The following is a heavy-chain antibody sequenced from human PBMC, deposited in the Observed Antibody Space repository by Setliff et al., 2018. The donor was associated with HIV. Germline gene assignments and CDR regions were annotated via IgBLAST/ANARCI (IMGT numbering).Heavy chain of an antibody. D-gene: IGHD3-3*01. Sequence: ASGEVSCKTSGYTFTASYLHWVRQAPGQGLQWMGWMHPNSGATKYAQKFRDRVTLTGDTSISTASMELSSLKSDDTAMYYCATSTSRFFWNGFYQGGFGSRNSHSFENWGQGTLVTVSS. CDR1: GYTFTASY. CDR3: ATSTSRFFWNGFYQGGFGSRNSHSFEN. V-gene: IGHV1-2*02. J-gene: IGHJ4*02. CDR2: MHPNSGAT.